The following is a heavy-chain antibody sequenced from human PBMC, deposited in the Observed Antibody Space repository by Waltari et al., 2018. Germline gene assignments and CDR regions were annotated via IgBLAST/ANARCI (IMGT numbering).Heavy chain of an antibody. Sequence: EVQLVESGGGLVKPGGSLRLSCAASGFTFSSYTMNWVRQAPGKGLEWVASISSSSGYIYYAASVKGRFTISRDNAKNSLYLQMNSLRAEDTAVYYCAREDMVRGVIGPFDYWGQGTLVTVSS. J-gene: IGHJ4*02. CDR2: ISSSSGYI. CDR3: AREDMVRGVIGPFDY. CDR1: GFTFSSYT. V-gene: IGHV3-21*01. D-gene: IGHD3-10*01.